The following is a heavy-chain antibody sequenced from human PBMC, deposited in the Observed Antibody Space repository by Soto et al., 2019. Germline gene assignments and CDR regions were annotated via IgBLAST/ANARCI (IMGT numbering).Heavy chain of an antibody. D-gene: IGHD3-22*01. CDR3: ARDDDTYYYDSSGYDH. J-gene: IGHJ5*02. CDR1: GSTFTGYY. Sequence: ASVKVSCKASGSTFTGYYMHWVRQAPGQGLEWMGWINPNSGGTNYAQKFQGRVTMTRDTSISTAYMELSRLRSDDTAVYYCARDDDTYYYDSSGYDHWGQGTLVTVSS. CDR2: INPNSGGT. V-gene: IGHV1-2*02.